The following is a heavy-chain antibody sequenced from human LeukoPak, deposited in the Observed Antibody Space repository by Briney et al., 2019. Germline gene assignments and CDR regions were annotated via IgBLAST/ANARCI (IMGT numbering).Heavy chain of an antibody. CDR1: GGTFSSYA. CDR2: IIPIFGTA. D-gene: IGHD5-24*01. V-gene: IGHV1-69*05. CDR3: ARGMRRDGYNYNWFDP. J-gene: IGHJ5*02. Sequence: EASVKVSCKASGGTFSSYAISWVRQAPGQGLEWMGGIIPIFGTANYAQKFQGRVTITTDGSTSTAYMELSSLRSEDTAVYYCARGMRRDGYNYNWFDPWGQGTLVTVSS.